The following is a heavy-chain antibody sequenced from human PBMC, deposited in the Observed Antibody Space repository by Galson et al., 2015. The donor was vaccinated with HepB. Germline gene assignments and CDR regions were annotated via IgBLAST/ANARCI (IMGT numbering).Heavy chain of an antibody. CDR1: GFTFSSYW. V-gene: IGHV3-74*01. CDR3: AREFYYDSSGPPDGMDV. J-gene: IGHJ6*02. Sequence: SLRLSCAASGFTFSSYWMHWVRQAPGKGLVWVSRINSDGSSTSYADSVKGRFTISRDNPKNTLYLQMNSLRAEDTAVYYCAREFYYDSSGPPDGMDVWGQGTTVTVSS. CDR2: INSDGSST. D-gene: IGHD3-22*01.